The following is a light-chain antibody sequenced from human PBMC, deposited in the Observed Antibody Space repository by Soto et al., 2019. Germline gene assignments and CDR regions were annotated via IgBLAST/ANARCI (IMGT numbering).Light chain of an antibody. CDR2: QTS. Sequence: EIVLTQSPATLSSFPGDRVTLSWRASQYINTRLAWYPHRPGQAPRLLIYQTSIRDAGIPARFSASGTGPACTRTISDVQPEDVEVDDCHQRQSWPRTFGQGTKVDIK. CDR3: HQRQSWPRT. CDR1: QYINTR. V-gene: IGKV3-11*01. J-gene: IGKJ1*01.